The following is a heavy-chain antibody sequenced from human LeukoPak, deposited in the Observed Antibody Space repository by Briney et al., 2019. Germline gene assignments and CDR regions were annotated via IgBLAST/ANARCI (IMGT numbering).Heavy chain of an antibody. CDR1: GDSISDYY. J-gene: IGHJ3*02. CDR3: ARDARGDAFDI. Sequence: PSETLSLTCTVSGDSISDYYWSWIRQPPGKGLEWIGFIYYTGTTNYNPSLKSRITISLDTSKNQFSLKLSSVTAADTAVYYCARDARGDAFDIWGQGTTVTVSS. CDR2: IYYTGTT. V-gene: IGHV4-59*01.